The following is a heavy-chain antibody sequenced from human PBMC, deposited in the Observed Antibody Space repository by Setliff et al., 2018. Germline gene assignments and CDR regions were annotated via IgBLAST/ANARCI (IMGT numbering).Heavy chain of an antibody. CDR1: GYTFTSYG. J-gene: IGHJ3*02. CDR3: ARDGQWGYGGNSGAFDI. Sequence: ASVKVSCKASGYTFTSYGISWVRQAPGQGLEWMGWISAYNGNTNYAQKLQGRVTMATDTSTSTAYMELRSLRSDDTAVYYCARDGQWGYGGNSGAFDIWGQGTMVTVSS. V-gene: IGHV1-18*01. D-gene: IGHD4-17*01. CDR2: ISAYNGNT.